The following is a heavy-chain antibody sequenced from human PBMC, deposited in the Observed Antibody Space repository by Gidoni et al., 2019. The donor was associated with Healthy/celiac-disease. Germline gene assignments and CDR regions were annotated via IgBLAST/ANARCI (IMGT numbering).Heavy chain of an antibody. Sequence: EVQLLESGGGLVQPGGSLGLPRAASGFTFSSYAMGRVRQAPGKGLEWVSAISGSGGSTYYADSVKGRFTISRDNSKNTLYLQMNSLRAEDTAVYYCAKADYGDYESHYYYYGMDVWGQGTTVTVSS. J-gene: IGHJ6*02. V-gene: IGHV3-23*01. CDR2: ISGSGGST. CDR3: AKADYGDYESHYYYYGMDV. D-gene: IGHD4-17*01. CDR1: GFTFSSYA.